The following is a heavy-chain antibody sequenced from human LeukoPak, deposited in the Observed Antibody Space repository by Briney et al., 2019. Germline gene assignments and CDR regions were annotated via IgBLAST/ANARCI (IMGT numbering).Heavy chain of an antibody. CDR3: ARVSGYDWESFYDY. CDR2: IYYSGST. J-gene: IGHJ4*02. V-gene: IGHV4-39*07. CDR1: GGSISSRSSY. Sequence: SETLSLTCTVSGGSISSRSSYWAWVRQPPGNGLEWIGSIYYSGSTYYNPPLKSRVTISVDTSKNQFSLKLSSVTAADTAVYYCARVSGYDWESFYDYWGQGTLVTVSS. D-gene: IGHD5-12*01.